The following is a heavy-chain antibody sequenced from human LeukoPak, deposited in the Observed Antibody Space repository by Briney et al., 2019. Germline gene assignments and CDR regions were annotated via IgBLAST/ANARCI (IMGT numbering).Heavy chain of an antibody. CDR1: GYTFINYG. Sequence: ASVKVSCKASGYTFINYGITWVRQAPGQGLEWMGWISAYNGNTNYAQKLQGRVTMTTDTSSSTAYMELRSLRSDDTAVYYCARWDYYDSRTFDIWGQGMMVTVSS. D-gene: IGHD3-22*01. J-gene: IGHJ3*02. CDR2: ISAYNGNT. V-gene: IGHV1-18*01. CDR3: ARWDYYDSRTFDI.